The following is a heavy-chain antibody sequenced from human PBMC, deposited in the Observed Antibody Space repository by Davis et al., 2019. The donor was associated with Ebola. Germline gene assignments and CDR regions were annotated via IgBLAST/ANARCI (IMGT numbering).Heavy chain of an antibody. CDR3: ARGRGYCSSTSCYLFDY. J-gene: IGHJ4*02. CDR1: GYTFTSYG. Sequence: AASVKVSCKASGYTFTSYGISWVRQAPGQGLEWMGWISAYNGNTNYAQKLQGRVTMTTDTSTSTAYMELRSLRSDDTAVYYCARGRGYCSSTSCYLFDYWGQGTLVTVSS. V-gene: IGHV1-18*01. D-gene: IGHD2-2*01. CDR2: ISAYNGNT.